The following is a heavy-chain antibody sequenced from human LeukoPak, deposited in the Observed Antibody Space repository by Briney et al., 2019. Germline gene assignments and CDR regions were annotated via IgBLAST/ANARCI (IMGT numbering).Heavy chain of an antibody. CDR3: AGDRRGGIGVAPAEFFHH. V-gene: IGHV3-30*03. J-gene: IGHJ1*01. CDR2: ISYDGSNK. Sequence: GGSLRLSCAASGFTFDDYAMHWVRQAPGKGLEWVAVISYDGSNKYYADSVKGRFTISRDNATKSLYLQMNSLRAEDTAVYYCAGDRRGGIGVAPAEFFHHWGQGTLVTVSS. CDR1: GFTFDDYA. D-gene: IGHD6-19*01.